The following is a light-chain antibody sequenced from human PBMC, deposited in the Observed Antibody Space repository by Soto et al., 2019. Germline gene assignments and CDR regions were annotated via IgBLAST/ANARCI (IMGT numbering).Light chain of an antibody. CDR1: QSVSSY. Sequence: EIGLTQSPATLSLSPGERATLSCRASQSVSSYLAWYQQKPGQAPRLLTYDASNRATGIPARFSGSGPGTDFPITISSREPEDFAFYYCQQRSNWPLTFGVGTKVEIK. V-gene: IGKV3-11*01. CDR2: DAS. J-gene: IGKJ4*01. CDR3: QQRSNWPLT.